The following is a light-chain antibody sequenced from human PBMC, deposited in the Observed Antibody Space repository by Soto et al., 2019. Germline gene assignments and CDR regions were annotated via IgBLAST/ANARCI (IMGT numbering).Light chain of an antibody. J-gene: IGLJ7*01. CDR3: AAWDDSLNGVV. V-gene: IGLV1-36*01. CDR2: YDD. Sequence: QAVVTQPPSVSDAPRQRVTISCSGSSSNIGNNAVSWYQQLPGKAPKLLIYYDDLLPSGVSDRFSGSKSGTSASLAISGLQSEDEADYYCAAWDDSLNGVVFGGGTQLTVL. CDR1: SSNIGNNA.